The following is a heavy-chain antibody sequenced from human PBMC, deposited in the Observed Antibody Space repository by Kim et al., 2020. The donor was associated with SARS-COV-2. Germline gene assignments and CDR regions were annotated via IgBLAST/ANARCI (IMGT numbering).Heavy chain of an antibody. D-gene: IGHD2-15*01. CDR2: IDAGAGNT. Sequence: ASVKVSCKASGYSFSRYAIHWMRQAPGQRLEWMGWIDAGAGNTKYSQRFQGRVTITRDTSASTVYMEMSSLTSEDTAIYYCARGWSATGIDPWGQGNLVTVSS. V-gene: IGHV1-3*01. J-gene: IGHJ5*02. CDR1: GYSFSRYA. CDR3: ARGWSATGIDP.